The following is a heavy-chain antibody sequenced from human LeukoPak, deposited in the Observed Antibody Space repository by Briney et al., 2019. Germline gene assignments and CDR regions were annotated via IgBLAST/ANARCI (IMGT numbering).Heavy chain of an antibody. D-gene: IGHD1-1*01. V-gene: IGHV3-21*01. CDR3: ASSLLYRVFDY. Sequence: GGSLRLSCAASGFTFSNYTMNWVRQAPGKGLEWVSSISSSSSYIFYADSVKGRFTISRDNAKNSLYLQMNSLGAEDTAVYYCASSLLYRVFDYWGQGTLVTVSS. CDR1: GFTFSNYT. J-gene: IGHJ4*02. CDR2: ISSSSSYI.